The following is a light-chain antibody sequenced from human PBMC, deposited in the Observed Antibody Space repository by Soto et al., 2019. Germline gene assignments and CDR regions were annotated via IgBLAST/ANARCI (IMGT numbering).Light chain of an antibody. CDR3: QQYSNWPPIT. Sequence: EIVMTQSPATLSVSPGERATLSCRASQSVNIYLAWYQQRPGQAPRLLIFGASYRAAGIPARFSGSGSGTEFNLTISSLQSEDFAVYYCQQYSNWPPITFGQGTRLEIK. V-gene: IGKV3D-15*01. J-gene: IGKJ5*01. CDR2: GAS. CDR1: QSVNIY.